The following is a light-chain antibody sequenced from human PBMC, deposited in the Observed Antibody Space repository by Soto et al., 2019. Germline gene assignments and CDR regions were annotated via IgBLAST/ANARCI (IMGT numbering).Light chain of an antibody. Sequence: QSSLTQPASVSGSPGQSITISCTGTISDFVVYNYVSWYQQHPGKAPKLMIYGVSNRPSGVSNRFSGSKSGNTASLTISGLQDDDEDDYYCSPHSISSXLQVVGNGNKVXV. V-gene: IGLV2-14*01. CDR1: ISDFVVYNY. CDR2: GVS. J-gene: IGLJ1*01. CDR3: SPHSISSXLQV.